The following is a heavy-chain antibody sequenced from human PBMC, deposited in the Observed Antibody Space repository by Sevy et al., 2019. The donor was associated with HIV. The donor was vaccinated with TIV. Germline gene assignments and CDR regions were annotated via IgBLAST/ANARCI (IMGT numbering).Heavy chain of an antibody. CDR3: ATEYLFGYG. V-gene: IGHV3-23*01. CDR1: GFTFISYT. Sequence: GGSLRLSCAASGFTFISYTMTWVRQAPGEGLEWISSISSSGGCTYYADSVKGRFTISRDNSKNMVELQMNSLRADDTAVYYCATEYLFGYGWGQGTLVTVSS. D-gene: IGHD3-10*01. CDR2: ISSSGGCT. J-gene: IGHJ4*02.